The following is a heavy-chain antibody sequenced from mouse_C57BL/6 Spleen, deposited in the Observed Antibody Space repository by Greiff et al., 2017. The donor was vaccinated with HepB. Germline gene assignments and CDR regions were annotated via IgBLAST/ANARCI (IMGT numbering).Heavy chain of an antibody. CDR1: GYTFTDYY. D-gene: IGHD2-4*01. CDR3: APYYDDAMDY. J-gene: IGHJ4*01. V-gene: IGHV1-26*01. CDR2: INPNNGGT. Sequence: EVQLQQSGPELVKPGASVKISCKASGYTFTDYYMNWVKQSHGKSLEWIGDINPNNGGTSYNQKFKGKATLTVDKSSSTAYMELRSLTSEDSAVYYCAPYYDDAMDYWGQGTSVTVSS.